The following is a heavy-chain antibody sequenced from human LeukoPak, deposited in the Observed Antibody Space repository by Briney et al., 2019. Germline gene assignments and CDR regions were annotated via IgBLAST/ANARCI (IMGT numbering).Heavy chain of an antibody. CDR1: GGSISSSYY. CDR3: ARVDEGGYYYYGMDV. D-gene: IGHD3-16*01. CDR2: IYSSGST. J-gene: IGHJ6*02. Sequence: PSGTLSLTCAVSGGSISSSYYWSWIRQPPGKGLEWIGYIYSSGSTNYNPSLKSRVTISVDTSKNQFSLKLSSVTAADTAVYYCARVDEGGYYYYGMDVWGQGTTVTVSS. V-gene: IGHV4-61*01.